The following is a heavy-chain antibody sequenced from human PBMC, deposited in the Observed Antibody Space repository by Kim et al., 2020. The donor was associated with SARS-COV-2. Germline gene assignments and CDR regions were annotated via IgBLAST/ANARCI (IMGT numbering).Heavy chain of an antibody. Sequence: GGSLRLSCSASGFTFRNYAMHWVRQAPGKGLEYVSAINNNGENTFYADSVKDRFIISRDNSKNTLALQMNNLRPEDTALYYCVKRALTELANWYFDFWGRGTLVAVSS. CDR1: GFTFRNYA. CDR3: VKRALTELANWYFDF. CDR2: INNNGENT. J-gene: IGHJ2*01. D-gene: IGHD2-21*02. V-gene: IGHV3-64D*06.